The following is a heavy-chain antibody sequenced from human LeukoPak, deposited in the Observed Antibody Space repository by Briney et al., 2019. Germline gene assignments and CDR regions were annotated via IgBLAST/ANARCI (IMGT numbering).Heavy chain of an antibody. D-gene: IGHD1-26*01. Sequence: PGGSLRLSCAASGFTFSSYGMHWVRQAPGKGLEWVAVISYDGSNKYYADSVKGRFTISRDNSKNTLYLQMNSLRAEDTAVYYCAKQWELFYHYYYGMDVWGQGTTVTVSS. CDR1: GFTFSSYG. V-gene: IGHV3-30*18. J-gene: IGHJ6*02. CDR2: ISYDGSNK. CDR3: AKQWELFYHYYYGMDV.